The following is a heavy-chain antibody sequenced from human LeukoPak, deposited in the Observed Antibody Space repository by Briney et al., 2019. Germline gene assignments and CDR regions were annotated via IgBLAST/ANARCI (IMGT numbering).Heavy chain of an antibody. CDR3: ARLAVVVVPAAIGAWFDP. CDR1: GGSISSSSYY. V-gene: IGHV4-39*01. D-gene: IGHD2-2*01. Sequence: SETLSLTCTVSGGSISSSSYYWGWIRQPPGKGLEWIESIYYSGSTYYNPSLKSRVTISVDTSKNQFSLKLSSVTAADTAVYYCARLAVVVVPAAIGAWFDPWGQGTLVTVSS. J-gene: IGHJ5*02. CDR2: IYYSGST.